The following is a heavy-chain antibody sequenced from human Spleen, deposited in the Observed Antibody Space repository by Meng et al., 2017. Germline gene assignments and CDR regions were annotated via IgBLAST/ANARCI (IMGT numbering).Heavy chain of an antibody. CDR2: IYYSGST. D-gene: IGHD7-27*01. CDR1: RGSVSSVSHY. J-gene: IGHJ4*02. CDR3: ATVGMGLDS. V-gene: IGHV4-61*01. Sequence: VQLEEAGPGLVRPSDTLSLTCTVSRGSVSSVSHYGSWIRQHLGKGLEWIGYIYYSGSTHYNPSLKSRVTISVDTSKNQFSLKLNSVTAADTAVYYCATVGMGLDSWGQGILVTVSS.